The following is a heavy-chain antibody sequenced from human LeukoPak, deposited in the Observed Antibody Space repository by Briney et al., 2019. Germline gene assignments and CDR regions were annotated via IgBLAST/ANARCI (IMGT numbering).Heavy chain of an antibody. CDR1: GFTFSSYS. V-gene: IGHV3-21*01. D-gene: IGHD4-11*01. J-gene: IGHJ6*02. Sequence: GGSLRLSCAASGFTFSSYSMNWVRQAPGKGLEWVSSISSSSSYIYYADSVKGRFTISRDNAKNSLYLQMNSLRAEDTAVYYCARASNYDGYYYYYGMDVWGQGTTVTVSS. CDR2: ISSSSSYI. CDR3: ARASNYDGYYYYYGMDV.